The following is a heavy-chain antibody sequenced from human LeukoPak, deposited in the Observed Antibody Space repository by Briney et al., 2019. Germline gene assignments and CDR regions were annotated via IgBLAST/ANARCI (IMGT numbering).Heavy chain of an antibody. CDR1: GFTFSSYE. V-gene: IGHV3-48*03. CDR3: ARDHYSSSWYGADY. Sequence: GGSLRLSCAASGFTFSSYEMNWVRQAPGKGLEWVSYISSSGSTIYYADSVKGRFTISIDNAKNSLYLQMNSLRAEDTAGYYCARDHYSSSWYGADYRGQGTLVTVSS. D-gene: IGHD6-13*01. J-gene: IGHJ4*02. CDR2: ISSSGSTI.